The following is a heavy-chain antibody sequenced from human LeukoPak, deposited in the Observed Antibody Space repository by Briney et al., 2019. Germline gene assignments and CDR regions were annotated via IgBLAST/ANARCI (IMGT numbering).Heavy chain of an antibody. CDR3: ARDRGGYEFFDS. D-gene: IGHD5-12*01. J-gene: IGHJ4*02. CDR1: GFTFSNYS. Sequence: GGSLRLSCAASGFTFSNYSMNWVRQAPGKGLEWVSYISTRSGTIYYTDSVKGRFTTSRDNAKNSLYLQMNSLRDEDTAVYYCARDRGGYEFFDSWGQGILVTVSS. CDR2: ISTRSGTI. V-gene: IGHV3-48*02.